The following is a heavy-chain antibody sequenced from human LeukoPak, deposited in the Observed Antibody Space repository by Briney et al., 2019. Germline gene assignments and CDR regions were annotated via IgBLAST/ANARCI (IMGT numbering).Heavy chain of an antibody. CDR1: GGTFSSYA. Sequence: ASVKVSCKASGGTFSSYAISWVRQAPGQGLEWMGGIIPIFGTANYAQKFQGRVTITADEPTSTAYMELSSLRSEDTAVYYCARGEEYYDFWSGYYLTADFDYWGQGTLVTVSS. J-gene: IGHJ4*02. V-gene: IGHV1-69*13. CDR2: IIPIFGTA. D-gene: IGHD3-3*01. CDR3: ARGEEYYDFWSGYYLTADFDY.